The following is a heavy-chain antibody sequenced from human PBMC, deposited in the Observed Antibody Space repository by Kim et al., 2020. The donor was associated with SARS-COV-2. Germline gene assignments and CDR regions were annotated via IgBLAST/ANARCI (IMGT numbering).Heavy chain of an antibody. CDR2: ISGSGGST. D-gene: IGHD3-3*01. V-gene: IGHV3-23*01. CDR1: GFTFSSYA. J-gene: IGHJ6*02. CDR3: AKDRRLAIFGVVLRAYYGMDV. Sequence: GGSLRLSCAASGFTFSSYAMSWVRQAPGKGLEWVSAISGSGGSTYYADSVKGRFTISRDNSKNTLYLQMNSLRAEDTAGYYCAKDRRLAIFGVVLRAYYGMDVWGQGTTVTVSS.